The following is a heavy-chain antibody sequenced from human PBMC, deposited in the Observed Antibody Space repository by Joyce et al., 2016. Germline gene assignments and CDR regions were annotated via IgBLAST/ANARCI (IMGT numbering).Heavy chain of an antibody. D-gene: IGHD5-24*01. J-gene: IGHJ6*03. CDR2: IYYDGIA. V-gene: IGHV4-31*03. CDR1: GGSISSGGYY. Sequence: QVQLQESGPGLVRPSQTLSLTCTFSGGSISSGGYYWTWIRQHPGKGLEWIGYIYYDGIAFYSPSLKSRLTISLDTSKNHFSLKLSAVTAADTAVYYCASGDGDDSLDYLDVWGKGTTVTVSS. CDR3: ASGDGDDSLDYLDV.